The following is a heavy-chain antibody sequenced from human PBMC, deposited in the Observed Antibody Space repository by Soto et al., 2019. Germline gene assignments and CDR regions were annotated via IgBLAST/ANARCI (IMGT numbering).Heavy chain of an antibody. CDR3: AKAHSFVELTPFDY. J-gene: IGHJ4*02. V-gene: IGHV3-23*01. Sequence: GGSLRLSCAASGFTFSSYAMSWVRQAPGKGLEWVSAISGSGGSTYYADSVKGRFTISRDSSKNTLYLQMNSLRTEDTAVYYCAKAHSFVELTPFDYWGQGSLVTVSS. CDR1: GFTFSSYA. D-gene: IGHD1-7*01. CDR2: ISGSGGST.